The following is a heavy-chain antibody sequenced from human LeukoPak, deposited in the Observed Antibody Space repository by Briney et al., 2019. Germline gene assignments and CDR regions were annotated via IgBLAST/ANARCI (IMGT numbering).Heavy chain of an antibody. CDR2: SRNKENSYIT. D-gene: IGHD2-8*01. CDR3: ARELNADPFDY. V-gene: IGHV3-72*01. Sequence: GGSLRLSCAASGFTLSDHYMDWVRQAPGKGLEWVGRSRNKENSYITEYAASVKGRFPIARDESKNTMYLQMNSMRTDDTAVYYCARELNADPFDYWGQGTLVTISS. CDR1: GFTLSDHY. J-gene: IGHJ4*02.